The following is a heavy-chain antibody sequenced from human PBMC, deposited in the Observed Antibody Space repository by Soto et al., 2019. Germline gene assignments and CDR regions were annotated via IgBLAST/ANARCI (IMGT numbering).Heavy chain of an antibody. CDR3: ARERAHYGMDV. V-gene: IGHV1-8*01. CDR2: MNPNSGNT. D-gene: IGHD6-25*01. J-gene: IGHJ6*02. Sequence: QVQLVQSGAEVKKPGASVKVSCKASGYTYTSYDISWVRQATGQGLEWMGWMNPNSGNTGFAQKFQGRVTMTRNTSISTAYMEPSSLRSEDTAVYYCARERAHYGMDVWGQGTTVTVSS. CDR1: GYTYTSYD.